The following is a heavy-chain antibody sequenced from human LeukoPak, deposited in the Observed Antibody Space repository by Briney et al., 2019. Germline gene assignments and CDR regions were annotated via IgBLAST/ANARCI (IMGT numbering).Heavy chain of an antibody. D-gene: IGHD6-13*01. CDR1: GYSFTSYW. CDR2: IYPGDSDT. J-gene: IGHJ6*02. Sequence: GESLQISCQGSGYSFTSYWIGWVRQMPGKGLEWMGLIYPGDSDTRYSPSFQGQVTISADKSISTAYLQWSSLKASDTAMYYCARRLSSSWYRYYYYYGMDVWGQGTTVTVSS. CDR3: ARRLSSSWYRYYYYYGMDV. V-gene: IGHV5-51*01.